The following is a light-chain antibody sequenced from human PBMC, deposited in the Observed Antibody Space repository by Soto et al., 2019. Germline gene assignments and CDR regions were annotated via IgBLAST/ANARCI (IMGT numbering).Light chain of an antibody. CDR3: STWDDSLSSVL. J-gene: IGLJ2*01. Sequence: QLVLTQPPSASGTPGQRVTVSCSGSSSTIGSNNVAWYKKLAGSAPKLLNYENDQRPSGVPDRFSGSKSGTSASLAISGLRPEDEATYYCSTWDDSLSSVLFGGGTKLTVL. CDR2: END. CDR1: SSTIGSNN. V-gene: IGLV1-47*01.